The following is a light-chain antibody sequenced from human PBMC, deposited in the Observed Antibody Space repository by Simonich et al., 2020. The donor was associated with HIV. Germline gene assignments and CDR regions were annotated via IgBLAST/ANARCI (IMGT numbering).Light chain of an antibody. CDR1: QSIVTW. Sequence: DIQMTQSPSTRSASVGNRVTITCRASQSIVTWLDWYQQKPGKAPKLLIYKASSLESGVPSTFSGSGSGTEFTLTISSLQPDDFATYYCQQYNSHFPTFGQATKVEIK. J-gene: IGKJ1*01. V-gene: IGKV1-5*03. CDR3: QQYNSHFPT. CDR2: KAS.